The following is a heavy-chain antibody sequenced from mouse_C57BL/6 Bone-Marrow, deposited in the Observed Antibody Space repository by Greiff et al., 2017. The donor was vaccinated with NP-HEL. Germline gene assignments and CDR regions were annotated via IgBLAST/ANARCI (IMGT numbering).Heavy chain of an antibody. V-gene: IGHV5-17*01. Sequence: EVQRVESGGGLVKPGGSLKLSCAASGFTFSDYGMHWVRQAPEKGLEWVAYISSGSSTIYYADTVKGRFTISRAKAKNTLFLQMTSLRSEDTAMYYCARGGDDYDGRAWFAYWGQGTLVTVSA. CDR1: GFTFSDYG. J-gene: IGHJ3*01. CDR2: ISSGSSTI. CDR3: ARGGDDYDGRAWFAY. D-gene: IGHD2-4*01.